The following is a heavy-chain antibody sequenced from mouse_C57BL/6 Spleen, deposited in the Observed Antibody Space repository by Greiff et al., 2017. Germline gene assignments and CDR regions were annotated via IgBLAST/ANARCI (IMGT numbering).Heavy chain of an antibody. CDR2: ISSGGSYT. V-gene: IGHV5-6*02. CDR1: GFTFSSYG. CDR3: ARRLPYYYAMDY. J-gene: IGHJ4*01. Sequence: DVKLVESGGDLVKPGGSLKLSCAASGFTFSSYGMSWVRQTPDKRLEWVATISSGGSYTYYPDSVKGRFTISRDNAKNTLYLQMSSLKSEDTAMYYCARRLPYYYAMDYWGQGTSVTVSS.